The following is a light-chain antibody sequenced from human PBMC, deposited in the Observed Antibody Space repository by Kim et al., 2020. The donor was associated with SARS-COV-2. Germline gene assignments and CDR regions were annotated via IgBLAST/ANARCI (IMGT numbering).Light chain of an antibody. CDR1: SSDVGGYNY. V-gene: IGLV2-14*03. J-gene: IGLJ1*01. CDR3: SSYTGSSTICV. CDR2: DVS. Sequence: QSALTQPASVSGSPGQSITISCTGTSSDVGGYNYVSWYQQHPGKAPKLMISDVSNRPSGVFNRFSGSKSGNTASVTISGLQAEDEADYYCSSYTGSSTICVFGTGTKVTVL.